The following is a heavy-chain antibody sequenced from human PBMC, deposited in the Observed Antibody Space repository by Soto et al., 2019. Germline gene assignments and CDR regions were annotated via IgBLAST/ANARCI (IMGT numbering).Heavy chain of an antibody. CDR1: GFTFSSYG. CDR2: ISYDGSNK. J-gene: IGHJ4*02. CDR3: AKDRERWLAYYFDY. V-gene: IGHV3-30*18. Sequence: GGSLRLSCAASGFTFSSYGMHWVRQAPGKGLEWVAVISYDGSNKYYADSVKGRFTISRDNSKNTLYLQMNSLRAEDTAVYYCAKDRERWLAYYFDYWGQGTLVTVSS. D-gene: IGHD6-19*01.